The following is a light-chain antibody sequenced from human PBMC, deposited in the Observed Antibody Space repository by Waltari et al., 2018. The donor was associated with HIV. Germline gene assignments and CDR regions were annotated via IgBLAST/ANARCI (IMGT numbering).Light chain of an antibody. CDR3: SSYTSSSTLV. J-gene: IGLJ2*01. V-gene: IGLV2-14*01. Sequence: QSALTQPASVSGSPGQSLTLSCPGTSSDVGGYNYVSWYQQYAGKAPKLMIYDVRNRPSGVSNRFSGSKSGNTASLTISGLQAEDEADYYCSSYTSSSTLVFGGGTKLTVL. CDR1: SSDVGGYNY. CDR2: DVR.